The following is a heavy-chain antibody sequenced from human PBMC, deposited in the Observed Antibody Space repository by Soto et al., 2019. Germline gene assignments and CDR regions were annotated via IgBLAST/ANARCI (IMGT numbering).Heavy chain of an antibody. Sequence: SETLSLTCAVYGGSFSDYSWTWIRQPPGKGLEWVGEINDSGSTNYTPSLERRVTISRDTSKNRFSLKLSSVTAADTAVYYCARGSHKLHSYDSSGFYHYVDYWGQGSLVTVSS. CDR2: INDSGST. D-gene: IGHD3-22*01. V-gene: IGHV4-34*01. CDR3: ARGSHKLHSYDSSGFYHYVDY. CDR1: GGSFSDYS. J-gene: IGHJ4*02.